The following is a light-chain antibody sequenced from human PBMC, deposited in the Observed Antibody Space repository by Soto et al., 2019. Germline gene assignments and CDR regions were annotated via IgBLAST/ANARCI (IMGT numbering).Light chain of an antibody. J-gene: IGKJ2*01. CDR2: GAS. CDR3: QHYSSSPLYT. CDR1: QSVSSSY. Sequence: IVLTQSPGTLSLSPGERATLSCRASQSVSSSYLAWYQQKPGQAPRLLIYGASSRATGIPDRFSGSGSGTDFTLTISRLGPEDFAVYYCQHYSSSPLYTFGQGTKLEIK. V-gene: IGKV3-20*01.